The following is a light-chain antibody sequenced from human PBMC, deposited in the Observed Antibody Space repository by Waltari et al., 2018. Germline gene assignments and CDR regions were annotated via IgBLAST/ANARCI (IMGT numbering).Light chain of an antibody. Sequence: QSALTQPPSASESPGQSVAIYCTGTSSDVGGYHYVSWYQQHPGKAHKLMIYEASKRPYGGLDRVSGSKAGSAASLTVSGLQAGDEADYYCSSSTGSNVVFGGGTKLTVL. CDR1: SSDVGGYHY. CDR3: SSSTGSNVV. V-gene: IGLV2-8*01. J-gene: IGLJ2*01. CDR2: EAS.